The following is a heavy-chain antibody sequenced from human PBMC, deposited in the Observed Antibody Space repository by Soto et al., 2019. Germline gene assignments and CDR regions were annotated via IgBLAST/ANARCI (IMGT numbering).Heavy chain of an antibody. CDR1: GFTFSSYG. CDR2: ISYDGSNK. CDR3: AKGGGDIVGVEEYYFDY. Sequence: GGSLRLSCAASGFTFSSYGMHWVRQAPGKGLEWVAVISYDGSNKYYADSVKGRFTISRDNSKNTLYLQMNSLRAEDTAVYYCAKGGGDIVGVEEYYFDYWGQGTLVTVSS. D-gene: IGHD1-26*01. J-gene: IGHJ4*02. V-gene: IGHV3-30*18.